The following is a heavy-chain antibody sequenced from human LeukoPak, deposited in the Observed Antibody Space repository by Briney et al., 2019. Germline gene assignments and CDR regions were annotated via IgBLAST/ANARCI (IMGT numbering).Heavy chain of an antibody. Sequence: GESLKISCKGSGYNFTSHWIGWVRQMPGKGLEWMGIIYPADSRTRDSPSFQGHVTISVDKSISTAYLQWSSLKASDTAMYYCARHSVSRTSPSDPFNIWGQETMVTVSS. CDR1: GYNFTSHW. CDR2: IYPADSRT. J-gene: IGHJ3*02. D-gene: IGHD3-16*01. CDR3: ARHSVSRTSPSDPFNI. V-gene: IGHV5-51*01.